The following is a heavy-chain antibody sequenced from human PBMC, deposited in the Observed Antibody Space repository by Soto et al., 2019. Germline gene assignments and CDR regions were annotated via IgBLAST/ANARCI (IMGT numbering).Heavy chain of an antibody. J-gene: IGHJ4*02. CDR1: GFAFNNYG. CDR3: AREDSIIIPAVSDF. V-gene: IGHV3-21*01. D-gene: IGHD2-2*01. Sequence: GGSLRLSCTVSGFAFNNYGINWVRQAPGKGLEWVSSISKSDYTYYSDSVKGRFAISRGNAKSSVSLQMNTLRVEDTAVYYCAREDSIIIPAVSDFWGQGTLVTVSS. CDR2: ISKSDYT.